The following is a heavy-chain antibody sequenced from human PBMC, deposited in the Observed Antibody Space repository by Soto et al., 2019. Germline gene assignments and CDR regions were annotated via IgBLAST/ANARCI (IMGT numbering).Heavy chain of an antibody. CDR3: ATVNGGSGWYLGDYFDY. J-gene: IGHJ4*02. CDR2: ISGSGGST. V-gene: IGHV3-23*01. D-gene: IGHD6-19*01. Sequence: GGSLRLSCAASGFTFSSYAMSWVRQAPGKGLEWVSAISGSGGSTYYADSVKGRFTISRDNSKNTLYLQMNSLRAEDTAVYYCATVNGGSGWYLGDYFDYWGQGTLVTVSS. CDR1: GFTFSSYA.